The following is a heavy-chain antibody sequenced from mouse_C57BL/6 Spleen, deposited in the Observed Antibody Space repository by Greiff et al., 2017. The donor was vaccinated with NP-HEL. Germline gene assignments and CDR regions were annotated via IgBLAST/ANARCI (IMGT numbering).Heavy chain of an antibody. Sequence: VKLQESGAELVRPGSSVKLSCKASGYTFTSYWMHWVKQRPIQGLEWIGNIDPSDSETHYNQKFKDKATLTVDKSSSTAYMQLSSLTSEDSAVYYCARALITTGFDYWGQGTTLTVSS. CDR1: GYTFTSYW. D-gene: IGHD1-1*01. CDR2: IDPSDSET. CDR3: ARALITTGFDY. J-gene: IGHJ2*01. V-gene: IGHV1-52*01.